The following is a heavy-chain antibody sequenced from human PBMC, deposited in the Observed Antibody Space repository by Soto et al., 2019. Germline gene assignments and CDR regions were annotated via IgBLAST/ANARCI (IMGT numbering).Heavy chain of an antibody. CDR2: INPNSGGT. V-gene: IGHV1-2*04. D-gene: IGHD2-15*01. CDR3: ARDLGYCSGGSCYSDSHDAFDI. Sequence: ASVKVSCKASGYTFTGYYMHWVRQAPGQGLEWMGWINPNSGGTNYAQKFQGWVTMTRDTSISTAYMELSRLRSDDTAVYYCARDLGYCSGGSCYSDSHDAFDIWGQGTMVTVSS. CDR1: GYTFTGYY. J-gene: IGHJ3*02.